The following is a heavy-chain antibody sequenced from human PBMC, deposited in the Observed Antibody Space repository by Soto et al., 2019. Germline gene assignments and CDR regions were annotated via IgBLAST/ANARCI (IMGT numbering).Heavy chain of an antibody. CDR1: GFTFSSYG. Sequence: GGSLRLSCAASGFTFSSYGMHWVRQAPGKGLEWVAVISYDGSNKYYADSVKGRFTISRDNSKNTLYLQMNSLRAEDTAVYYCAKTWEVLMVYALFDYWGQGTLVTVSS. CDR3: AKTWEVLMVYALFDY. D-gene: IGHD2-8*01. V-gene: IGHV3-30*18. CDR2: ISYDGSNK. J-gene: IGHJ4*02.